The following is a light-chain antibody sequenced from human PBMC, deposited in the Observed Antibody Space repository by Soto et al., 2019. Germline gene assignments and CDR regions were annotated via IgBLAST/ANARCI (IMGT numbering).Light chain of an antibody. J-gene: IGKJ3*01. Sequence: DIVMTQSPDSLAVSLGERATVNCKSSQNVLYSSNYKNYLAWYQQKPGQPPKLLIYWASTRESGVPDRFSGSGSGTYFTLIISSLQDEDVAVYYCQQYRSTPYTFGPGTKVDIK. CDR1: QNVLYSSNYKNY. CDR2: WAS. V-gene: IGKV4-1*01. CDR3: QQYRSTPYT.